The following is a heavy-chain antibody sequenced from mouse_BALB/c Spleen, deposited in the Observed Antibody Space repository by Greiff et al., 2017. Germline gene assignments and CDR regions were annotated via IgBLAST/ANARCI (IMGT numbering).Heavy chain of an antibody. CDR1: GYTFTSYW. D-gene: IGHD2-14*01. CDR3: TKYYRYDGYYYAMDY. J-gene: IGHJ4*01. V-gene: IGHV1-5*01. CDR2: IYPGNSDT. Sequence: VQLKESGTVLARPGASVKMSCKASGYTFTSYWMHWVKQRPGQGLEWIGAIYPGNSDTSYNQKFKGKAKLTAVTSTSTAYMELSSLTNEDSAVYYCTKYYRYDGYYYAMDYGGQGTSVTVSS.